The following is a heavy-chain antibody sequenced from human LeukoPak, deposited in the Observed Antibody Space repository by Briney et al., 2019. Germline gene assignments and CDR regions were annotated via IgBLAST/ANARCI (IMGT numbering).Heavy chain of an antibody. Sequence: PSETLSLTCTVSGGSISSSSYYWGWIRQPPGKGLEWIGEIHYSGRINYNPSLKSRVTISADTSNNHFSLKMNSVTAADTAVYYCSRGTDAYKCGNSWGQGTLVTVPS. V-gene: IGHV4-39*02. CDR2: IHYSGRI. D-gene: IGHD5-24*01. J-gene: IGHJ4*02. CDR3: SRGTDAYKCGNS. CDR1: GGSISSSSYY.